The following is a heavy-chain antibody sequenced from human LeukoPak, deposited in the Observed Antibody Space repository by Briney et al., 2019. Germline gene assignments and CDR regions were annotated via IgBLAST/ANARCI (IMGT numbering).Heavy chain of an antibody. Sequence: GASVKVSCKASGYTFTGYYMHWVRQAPGQGLEWMGWINPNSGGTNYAQKFQGWVTMTRDTSISTAYMELSRLRSDDTAVYYCASSIVGATSRANGAFDIWGQGTMVTVSS. D-gene: IGHD1-26*01. CDR3: ASSIVGATSRANGAFDI. J-gene: IGHJ3*02. V-gene: IGHV1-2*04. CDR2: INPNSGGT. CDR1: GYTFTGYY.